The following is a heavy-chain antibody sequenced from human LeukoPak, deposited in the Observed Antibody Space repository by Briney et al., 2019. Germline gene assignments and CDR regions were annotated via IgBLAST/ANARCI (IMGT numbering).Heavy chain of an antibody. CDR1: GFTFSSHW. CDR2: VNSEGSST. Sequence: GGSLRLSCAASGFTFSSHWMHWVRQAPGKGLMWVSRVNSEGSSTTYADSVKGRFTISRDNAENTLYLQINSLRAENTAVYYCVSTVDYWYFDLWGRGTLVTVSS. CDR3: VSTVDYWYFDL. V-gene: IGHV3-74*01. J-gene: IGHJ2*01. D-gene: IGHD6-19*01.